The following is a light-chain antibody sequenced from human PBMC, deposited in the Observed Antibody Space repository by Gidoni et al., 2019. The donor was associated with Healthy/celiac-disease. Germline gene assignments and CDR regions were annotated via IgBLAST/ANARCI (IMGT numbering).Light chain of an antibody. CDR2: QDS. CDR3: QAWDSSTAV. V-gene: IGLV3-1*01. J-gene: IGLJ7*01. Sequence: SYELPQPPSVSVSPGQTASITCSGETLGDKYACWYQQKPGQSPVLVIYQDSKRPSGIPERFSGSNSGNTATLTISGTQAMDEADYYCQAWDSSTAVFGGGTQLTVL. CDR1: TLGDKY.